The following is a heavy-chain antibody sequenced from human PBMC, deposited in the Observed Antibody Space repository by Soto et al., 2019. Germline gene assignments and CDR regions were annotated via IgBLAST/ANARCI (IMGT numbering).Heavy chain of an antibody. CDR3: AHRRSGYSGYAYFDY. V-gene: IGHV2-5*02. Sequence: VSGPTLVNPTQTLTLTFTFSGFSLITSGLGVGWIRQPPGKALEWLALIYWDDDKRYSPSLKSRLTITKDTSKNQVVLTMTNMDPVDTATYYCAHRRSGYSGYAYFDYWGQRTLVTVSS. D-gene: IGHD5-12*01. CDR2: IYWDDDK. CDR1: GFSLITSGLG. J-gene: IGHJ4*02.